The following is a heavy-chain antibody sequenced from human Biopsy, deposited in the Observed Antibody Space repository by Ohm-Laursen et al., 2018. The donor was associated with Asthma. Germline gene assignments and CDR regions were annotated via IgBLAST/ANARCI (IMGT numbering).Heavy chain of an antibody. CDR3: ARAVDYFHYYGIDV. CDR2: ISVYNGNT. Sequence: AASVKVSCKTSGYTFNSAGITWVRQAPGQGLEWMGWISVYNGNTKVAQKLQDRVTMITDTSTSTAYMELRSLRSDDTAVYFCARAVDYFHYYGIDVWGQGTTVTVS. CDR1: GYTFNSAG. D-gene: IGHD2/OR15-2a*01. J-gene: IGHJ6*02. V-gene: IGHV1-18*01.